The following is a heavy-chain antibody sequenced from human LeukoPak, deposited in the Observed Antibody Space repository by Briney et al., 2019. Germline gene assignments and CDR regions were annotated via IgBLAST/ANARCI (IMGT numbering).Heavy chain of an antibody. V-gene: IGHV4-38-2*02. Sequence: SETLSLTCTVSGYSISSGYYWGWIRQPPGKGLERIGSIYHSGSTYYNPSLKSRVTISVDTSKNQFSLKLSSVTAADTAVYYCARGIWIQLLVDPWGQGTLVTVSS. CDR2: IYHSGST. J-gene: IGHJ5*02. CDR1: GYSISSGYY. CDR3: ARGIWIQLLVDP. D-gene: IGHD5-18*01.